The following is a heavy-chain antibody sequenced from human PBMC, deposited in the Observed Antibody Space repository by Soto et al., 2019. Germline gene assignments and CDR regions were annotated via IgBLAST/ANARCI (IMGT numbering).Heavy chain of an antibody. CDR3: ARGSDYGDYGNAFDI. V-gene: IGHV3-53*01. CDR1: GFTVSSNY. D-gene: IGHD4-17*01. CDR2: IYSGGST. Sequence: GGSLRLSCAASGFTVSSNYMSWVRQAPGKGREWVSVIYSGGSTYYADSVKGRFTISRDNSKNTLYLQMNSLRAEDTAVYYCARGSDYGDYGNAFDIWGQGTMVTVSS. J-gene: IGHJ3*02.